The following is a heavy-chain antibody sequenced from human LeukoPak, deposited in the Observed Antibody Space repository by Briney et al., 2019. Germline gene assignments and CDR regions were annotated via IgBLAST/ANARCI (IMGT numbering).Heavy chain of an antibody. V-gene: IGHV1-46*01. CDR1: GYTFTSYG. D-gene: IGHD3-22*01. CDR2: INPSRGST. Sequence: GGSVKVSCKASGYTFTSYGITWVRQAPGQGLEWMGIINPSRGSTSYAQKFQGRLTMTRDTSTGTVYMELSSLRSEDTAVYYCASGSYYYDSSGLDYWGQGTLVTVSS. CDR3: ASGSYYYDSSGLDY. J-gene: IGHJ4*02.